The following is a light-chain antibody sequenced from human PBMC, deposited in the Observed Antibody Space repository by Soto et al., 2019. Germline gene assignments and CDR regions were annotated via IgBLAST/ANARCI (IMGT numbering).Light chain of an antibody. Sequence: IVLTQFPAALSLSPWRRGTLSCRTSQSVSTYVAWYQQKPGQDPRLLIYDASNRATGITARFSGSGSGTDLTLTTSSLEPEDFAVYYCQQRRSWPPVAQGTKVDI. CDR2: DAS. V-gene: IGKV3-11*01. CDR3: QQRRSWPP. CDR1: QSVSTY. J-gene: IGKJ1*01.